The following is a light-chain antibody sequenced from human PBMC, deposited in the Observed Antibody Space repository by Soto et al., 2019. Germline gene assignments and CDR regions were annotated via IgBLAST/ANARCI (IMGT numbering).Light chain of an antibody. CDR1: QSVGRNY. CDR3: LQYADSPLT. CDR2: GAS. J-gene: IGKJ4*01. V-gene: IGKV3-20*01. Sequence: EIVLTQSPGALSVSPGERATLTCRASQSVGRNYLAWYQQKPGQAPRLLIYGASSRATGIPDRFSGSGSGTDFTFTISRLEPEDFAVYYCLQYADSPLTFGGGTKVE.